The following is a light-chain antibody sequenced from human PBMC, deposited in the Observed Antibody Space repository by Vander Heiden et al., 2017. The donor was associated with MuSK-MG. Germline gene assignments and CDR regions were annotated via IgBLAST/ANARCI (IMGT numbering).Light chain of an antibody. Sequence: SALTQTVSESGSAGQSITISCTGTSRDVWSDNPVSCYQQHPGTAPKPMWYEISKRPSGVSNRGSGSKSGTTASLPTSALQAEGETDKVCSSFAGRRTGGFGGGTKLTV. CDR1: SRDVWSDNP. V-gene: IGLV2-23*02. J-gene: IGLJ2*01. CDR2: EIS. CDR3: SSFAGRRTGG.